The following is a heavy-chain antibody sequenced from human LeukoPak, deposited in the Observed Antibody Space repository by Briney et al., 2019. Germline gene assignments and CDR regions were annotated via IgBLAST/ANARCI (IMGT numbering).Heavy chain of an antibody. Sequence: GGSLTLSCAASGFTFSSSWLHWVCQVPGKGLVWVSRINADGSTIDYADSVRGRFTISRDNAKDTLYLQMSSLRDEDTAVYYCARAGYYRFDYWGQGTLVTVSS. CDR3: ARAGYYRFDY. CDR2: INADGSTI. J-gene: IGHJ4*02. D-gene: IGHD3-10*01. CDR1: GFTFSSSW. V-gene: IGHV3-74*01.